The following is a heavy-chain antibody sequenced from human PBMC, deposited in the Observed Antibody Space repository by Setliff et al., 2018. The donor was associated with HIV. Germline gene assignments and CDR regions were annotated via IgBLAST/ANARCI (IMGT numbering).Heavy chain of an antibody. CDR3: ARQKYTADYWYFDL. V-gene: IGHV4-34*01. CDR1: GGSFSDYY. J-gene: IGHJ2*01. CDR2: INHRGST. D-gene: IGHD5-18*01. Sequence: SETLSLTCAVYGGSFSDYYWTWIRQSPGKGLEWIGEINHRGSTYYNPSLKSRLTISIHTSTNQFSLKLSSVTAADTAVYYCARQKYTADYWYFDLWGRGTLVTVSS.